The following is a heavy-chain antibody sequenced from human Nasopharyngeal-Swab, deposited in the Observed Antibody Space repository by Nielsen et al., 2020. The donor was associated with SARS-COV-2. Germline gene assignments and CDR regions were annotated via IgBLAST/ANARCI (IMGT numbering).Heavy chain of an antibody. D-gene: IGHD6-19*01. CDR2: INPNTGAT. V-gene: IGHV1-2*02. CDR3: ARGGSSAWYQSWYAEKYKWLDP. Sequence: ASVKVSCKASGYTFSDHYIYWVRQAPGQGPEYMGWINPNTGATNYAQKFQGRVTMTRDASISTAYMEMNRLRDDDTAVYYCARGGSSAWYQSWYAEKYKWLDPWGQGTRVTVSS. CDR1: GYTFSDHY. J-gene: IGHJ5*02.